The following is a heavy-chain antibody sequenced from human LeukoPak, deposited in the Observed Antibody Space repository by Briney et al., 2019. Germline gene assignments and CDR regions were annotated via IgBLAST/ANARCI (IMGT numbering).Heavy chain of an antibody. CDR3: AKVSGSSLYYYYGMDV. CDR2: ISGSGGST. Sequence: GGSLRLSCAASGFTFSSYAMSWVRQAPGKGLEWVSAISGSGGSTYYADSVKGRFTIPRDNSKNTLYLQMNSLRAEDTAVYYCAKVSGSSLYYYYGMDVWGQGTTVTVSS. V-gene: IGHV3-23*01. J-gene: IGHJ6*02. D-gene: IGHD6-6*01. CDR1: GFTFSSYA.